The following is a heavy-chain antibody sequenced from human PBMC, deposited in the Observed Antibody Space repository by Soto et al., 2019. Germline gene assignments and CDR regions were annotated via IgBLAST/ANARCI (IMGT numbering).Heavy chain of an antibody. CDR1: GGSFSGYY. V-gene: IGHV4-34*01. Sequence: SETPSLTCAVYGGSFSGYYWSWIRQPPGKGLEWIGEINHSGSTNYDPSLKSRVTISVDTSKDQFSLKLSSVAAADTAVYYCARGGPYYYDSSGYSDWFDPWGQGTLVTVSS. D-gene: IGHD3-22*01. CDR3: ARGGPYYYDSSGYSDWFDP. J-gene: IGHJ5*02. CDR2: INHSGST.